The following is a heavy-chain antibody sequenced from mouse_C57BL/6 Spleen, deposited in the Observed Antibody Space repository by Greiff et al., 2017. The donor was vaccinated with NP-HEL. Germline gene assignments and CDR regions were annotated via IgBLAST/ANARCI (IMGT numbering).Heavy chain of an antibody. J-gene: IGHJ3*01. V-gene: IGHV1-52*01. Sequence: QVQLQQPGAELVRPGSSVKLSCKASGYTFTSYWMHWVKQRPIQGLEWIGNIDPSDSETHYNQKFKDKATLTVDKSSSTAYMQLSSLSSEDSAVYYCARSENSWFAYWGQGTLVTVSA. CDR3: ARSENSWFAY. CDR2: IDPSDSET. CDR1: GYTFTSYW.